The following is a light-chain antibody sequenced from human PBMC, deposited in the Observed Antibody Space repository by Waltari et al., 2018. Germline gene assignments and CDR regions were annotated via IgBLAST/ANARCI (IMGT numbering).Light chain of an antibody. CDR1: SSDVGNYNL. V-gene: IGLV2-23*01. J-gene: IGLJ3*02. CDR2: DDD. Sequence: QSALTQPASVSGSPGQSITISCTGTSSDVGNYNLVSWYQQYPGKAPKVMIYDDDRPPSGVSERFSGSKSGNTDSLTISGVQAEDEADYDCCSYAGSYTWVFGGGTKLTVL. CDR3: CSYAGSYTWV.